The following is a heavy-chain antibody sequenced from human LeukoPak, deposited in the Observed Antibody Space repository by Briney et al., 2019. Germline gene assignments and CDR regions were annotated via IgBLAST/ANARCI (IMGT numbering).Heavy chain of an antibody. CDR1: GFTFSDYY. D-gene: IGHD4-17*01. J-gene: IGHJ5*02. Sequence: GGSLRLSCAASGFTFSDYYMSWIRQAPGKGLEWVSYISSSSTYTNYADSVKGRFTISRDNAKKSLYLQMNSLRAEDTAVYYCATTHFVVGDYWFDPWGQGTLVTVSS. V-gene: IGHV3-11*06. CDR3: ATTHFVVGDYWFDP. CDR2: ISSSSTYT.